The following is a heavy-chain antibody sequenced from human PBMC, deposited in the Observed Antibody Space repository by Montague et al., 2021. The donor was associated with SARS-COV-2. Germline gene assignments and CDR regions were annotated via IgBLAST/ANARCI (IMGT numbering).Heavy chain of an antibody. V-gene: IGHV4-39*01. J-gene: IGHJ4*01. CDR3: ARHGKTRIAMIAVVIGYFDY. CDR2: IYYSAST. CDR1: GGSISSSSYY. D-gene: IGHD3-22*01. Sequence: SETLSLTCTVSGGSISSSSYYWGWIPQPPGKGLEWIGSIYYSASTYYNPSLKIRVTISVDTSKNQFSLNLSSVTAADTAVYYRARHGKTRIAMIAVVIGYFDYWGQGNLVTVSP.